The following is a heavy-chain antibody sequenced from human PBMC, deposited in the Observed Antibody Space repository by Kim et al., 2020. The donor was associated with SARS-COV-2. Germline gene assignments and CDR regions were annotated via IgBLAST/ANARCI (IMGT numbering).Heavy chain of an antibody. V-gene: IGHV4-59*08. CDR1: GGSISSYY. D-gene: IGHD3-22*01. J-gene: IGHJ3*02. Sequence: SETLSLTCTVSGGSISSYYWSWIRQPPGKGLEWIGNIYYSGSTNYNPSLKSRVTISVDTSKNQFSLKLSSVTAADTAVYYCARLAHYYDSSGYSKKNDAFDIWGQGTMVTVSS. CDR2: IYYSGST. CDR3: ARLAHYYDSSGYSKKNDAFDI.